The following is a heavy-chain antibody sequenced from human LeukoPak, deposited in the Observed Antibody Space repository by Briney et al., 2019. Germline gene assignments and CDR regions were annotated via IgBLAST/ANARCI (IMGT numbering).Heavy chain of an antibody. CDR2: INPSGGSK. CDR3: ARGYRRDAFDI. CDR1: GYTFTSYY. D-gene: IGHD5-18*01. V-gene: IGHV1-46*01. J-gene: IGHJ3*02. Sequence: ASVKVSCKASGYTFTSYYMHWVRQAPGQGLEWMGIINPSGGSKSYAQKFQGRVTMTRDISTSTVYMELSSLRSEDPGVYYCARGYRRDAFDIWGQGTMVTVSS.